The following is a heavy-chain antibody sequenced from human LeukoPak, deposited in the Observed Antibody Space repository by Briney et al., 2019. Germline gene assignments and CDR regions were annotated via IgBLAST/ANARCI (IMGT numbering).Heavy chain of an antibody. Sequence: GGSLRLSCAASGFTFSSYGMQWVRQAPGKGGEGVAVISYDGSNKYYADSVKGRFTISRDNSKNTLYLQMNSLRAEDTAVYYCAGGLYDTSGYRSWGQGTLVTVSS. J-gene: IGHJ4*02. CDR2: ISYDGSNK. V-gene: IGHV3-30*03. CDR3: AGGLYDTSGYRS. D-gene: IGHD3-22*01. CDR1: GFTFSSYG.